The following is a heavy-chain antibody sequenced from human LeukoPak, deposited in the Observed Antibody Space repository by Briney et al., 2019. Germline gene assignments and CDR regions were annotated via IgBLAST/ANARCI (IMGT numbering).Heavy chain of an antibody. J-gene: IGHJ5*02. D-gene: IGHD2-15*01. CDR2: IYYSGST. CDR3: ARVDCSGGSCYGRGSFDP. CDR1: GDSISSYY. V-gene: IGHV4-59*01. Sequence: SETLSLTCTVSGDSISSYYWSWIRQPPGKGLEWIGYIYYSGSTNYNPSLKSRVTTSVDTSKNQFSLKLTSVTAADTAVYYCARVDCSGGSCYGRGSFDPWGQGTLVTVSS.